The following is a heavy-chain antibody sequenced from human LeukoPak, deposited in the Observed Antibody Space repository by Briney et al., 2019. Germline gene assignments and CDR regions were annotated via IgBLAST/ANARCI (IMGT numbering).Heavy chain of an antibody. V-gene: IGHV3-43D*04. D-gene: IGHD5-18*01. CDR3: AKAMDTSMIHYFDS. CDR2: IGWDGSST. Sequence: GGSLRLSCAASGFTFEDYAMHWVRQVPGKSLEWVSLIGWDGSSTFYADSVKGRFTISRDNSKNSLFLQMNSLREEDTALYHCAKAMDTSMIHYFDSWGQGTLVTVSS. CDR1: GFTFEDYA. J-gene: IGHJ4*02.